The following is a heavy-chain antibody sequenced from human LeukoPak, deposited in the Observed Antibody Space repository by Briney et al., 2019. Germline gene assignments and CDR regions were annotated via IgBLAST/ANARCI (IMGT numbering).Heavy chain of an antibody. V-gene: IGHV4-31*03. D-gene: IGHD3-3*01. Sequence: SQTLSLTCTVSGGSISSGGYSWSWIRQHPGKGLERIGYIYYSGSTYYHPSLKSRVTISVDTSKNQFSLKLSSVTAAGTAVYYCASTTDLEGYYYYGMDVWGQGTTVTVSS. CDR1: GGSISSGGYS. CDR2: IYYSGST. CDR3: ASTTDLEGYYYYGMDV. J-gene: IGHJ6*02.